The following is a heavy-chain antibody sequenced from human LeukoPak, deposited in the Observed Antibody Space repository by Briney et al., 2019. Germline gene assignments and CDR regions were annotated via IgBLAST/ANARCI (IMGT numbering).Heavy chain of an antibody. V-gene: IGHV1-2*02. J-gene: IGHJ5*02. CDR1: GYTFTGYY. CDR3: ARDRITMVRGANGSWFDP. D-gene: IGHD3-10*01. Sequence: GASVKVSCKASGYTFTGYYMHWVPQAPGQGLEWMGWINPNSGGTNYAQKFQGRVTMTRDTSISTAYMELSRLRSDDTAVYYCARDRITMVRGANGSWFDPWGQGTLVTVSS. CDR2: INPNSGGT.